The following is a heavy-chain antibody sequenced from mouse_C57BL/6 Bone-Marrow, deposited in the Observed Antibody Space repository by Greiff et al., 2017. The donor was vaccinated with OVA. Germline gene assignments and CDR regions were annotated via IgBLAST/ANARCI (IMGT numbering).Heavy chain of an antibody. V-gene: IGHV1-9*01. CDR1: GYTFTGYW. J-gene: IGHJ3*01. Sequence: VQLQESGAELMKPGASVKLSCKATGYTFTGYWIEWVKQRPGHGLEWIGEILPGSGSTNYNEKFKGKATFTADTSSNTAYMQLSSLTTEDSAIDYCARLRADYSNFWFAYWGQGTLVTVSA. CDR2: ILPGSGST. CDR3: ARLRADYSNFWFAY. D-gene: IGHD2-5*01.